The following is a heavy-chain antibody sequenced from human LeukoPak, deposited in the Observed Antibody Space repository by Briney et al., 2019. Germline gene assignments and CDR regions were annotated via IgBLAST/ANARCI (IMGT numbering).Heavy chain of an antibody. CDR1: DGSITNYD. J-gene: IGHJ4*02. Sequence: SETLSLTCTVSDGSITNYDWSWVRQPPGKGLEFIGHVHYSGTANYNTSLRSRVTISIDTSKKHFFLKLESVTAADTAVYYCARGYGDFRVEGRYFHSGGQGTLVTVSS. CDR3: ARGYGDFRVEGRYFHS. D-gene: IGHD4-17*01. V-gene: IGHV4-59*01. CDR2: VHYSGTA.